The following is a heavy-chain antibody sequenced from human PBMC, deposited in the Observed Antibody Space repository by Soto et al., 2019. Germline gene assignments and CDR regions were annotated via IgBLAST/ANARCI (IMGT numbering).Heavy chain of an antibody. D-gene: IGHD1-26*01. V-gene: IGHV3-23*01. CDR3: AKNRGPGSDTIWSFNV. CDR2: IHGGADYT. Sequence: EVQLLESGGGLVQPGGSLRLSCAASGFTFSCCAMSWVRQAPGRGLEWVSTIHGGADYTHYTDSVKGRFTISRDNSRNTVCLQMNSLTAGDTAIYSCAKNRGPGSDTIWSFNVWGRGTPVTVSS. CDR1: GFTFSCCA. J-gene: IGHJ2*01.